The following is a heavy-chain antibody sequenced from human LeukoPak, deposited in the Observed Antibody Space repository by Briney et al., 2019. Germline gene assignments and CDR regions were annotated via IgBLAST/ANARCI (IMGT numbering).Heavy chain of an antibody. Sequence: PGGSLRLSCAASGFIFGGYWMHWVRQAPGKGLEWVSSISSSSSYIYYADSVKGRFTISRDNAKNSLYLQMNSLRAEDTAVYYCAREPTQPSRWFDPWGQGTLVTVSS. D-gene: IGHD6-13*01. J-gene: IGHJ5*02. V-gene: IGHV3-21*01. CDR1: GFIFGGYW. CDR2: ISSSSSYI. CDR3: AREPTQPSRWFDP.